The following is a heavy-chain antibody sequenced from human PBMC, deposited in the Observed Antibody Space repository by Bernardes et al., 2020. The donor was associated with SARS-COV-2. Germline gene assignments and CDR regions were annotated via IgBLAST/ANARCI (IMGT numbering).Heavy chain of an antibody. Sequence: SATLCLTCTVSGGSISNYYWSWLRQLPGTGLEYIGCVYNSGPTNYNPSLKSRVAMSLDTSKNQFSLTLNSVTAADTAVYYCAGTTKWLAFDIWDQGTVVTVSS. CDR3: AGTTKWLAFDI. V-gene: IGHV4-59*08. D-gene: IGHD4-4*01. CDR1: GGSISNYY. J-gene: IGHJ3*02. CDR2: VYNSGPT.